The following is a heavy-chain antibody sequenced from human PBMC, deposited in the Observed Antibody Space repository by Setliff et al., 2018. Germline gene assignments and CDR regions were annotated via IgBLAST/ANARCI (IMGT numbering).Heavy chain of an antibody. Sequence: SETLSLTCNVSGVSISSYHWSWIRQPPGKALEGVGYIYYSGSTNYNPSLKSRVTISVDTSKNQFSLKLRSVTAADTAVYYCARGGTFRYFDFWGQGAPVTVSS. CDR3: ARGGTFRYFDF. D-gene: IGHD5-12*01. V-gene: IGHV4-59*01. J-gene: IGHJ4*02. CDR2: IYYSGST. CDR1: GVSISSYH.